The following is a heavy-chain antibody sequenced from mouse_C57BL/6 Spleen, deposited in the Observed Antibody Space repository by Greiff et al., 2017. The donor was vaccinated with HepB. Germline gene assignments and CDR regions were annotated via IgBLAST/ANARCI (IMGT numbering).Heavy chain of an antibody. Sequence: EVKLVESGGDLVKPGGSLKLSCAASGFTFSSYGMSWVRQTPDKRLEWVATISSGGSYTYYTDSVKGRITISRDNAKNTLYLQMSSLKSEDTAMYYCGKSNYEEYAMDYWGQGTSVTVSS. CDR2: ISSGGSYT. J-gene: IGHJ4*01. CDR3: GKSNYEEYAMDY. V-gene: IGHV5-6*02. D-gene: IGHD2-5*01. CDR1: GFTFSSYG.